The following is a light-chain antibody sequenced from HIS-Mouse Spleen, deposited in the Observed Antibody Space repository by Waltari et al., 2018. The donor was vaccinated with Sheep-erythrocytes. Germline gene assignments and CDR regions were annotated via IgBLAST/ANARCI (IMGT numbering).Light chain of an antibody. CDR2: KVS. V-gene: IGKV2-30*02. Sequence: DVVMTQSPLSLPVTLGQPASISCRSSQSLVHSDGNTYLNWFKQRPGQSPRRLIYKVSNRDSGVPDRCSGSGSGTDFTLKISSVEAEDVGVYYCMQGTHWPPYTFGQGTKLEIK. CDR3: MQGTHWPPYT. J-gene: IGKJ2*01. CDR1: QSLVHSDGNTY.